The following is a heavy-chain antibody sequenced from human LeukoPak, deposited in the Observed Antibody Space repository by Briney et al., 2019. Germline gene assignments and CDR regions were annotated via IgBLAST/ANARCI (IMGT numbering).Heavy chain of an antibody. V-gene: IGHV4-34*01. J-gene: IGHJ6*03. D-gene: IGHD6-19*01. CDR2: INHSGST. Sequence: PSETLSLTCAVYGGSFSGYYWSWIRQPPGKGLEWIGEINHSGSTNYNPSLKRRVTISVDTSKNQFSLKLSSVTAADTAVYYCARGQGYSSGWYRAPTGYYYYMDVWGKGTTVTVSS. CDR1: GGSFSGYY. CDR3: ARGQGYSSGWYRAPTGYYYYMDV.